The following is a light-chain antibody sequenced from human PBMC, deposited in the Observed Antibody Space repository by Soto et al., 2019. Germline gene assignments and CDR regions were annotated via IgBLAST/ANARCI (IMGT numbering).Light chain of an antibody. Sequence: DIQMTQSPSSLSASVCVTVVISCRASQNVNAYVDLYQQRPGKAPKLLIFSSASLKSGVPSRFSGAGSGTDFSLTISGLQPEDFATYYCQESYNILTWKFGQGTKVDIK. J-gene: IGKJ1*01. V-gene: IGKV1-39*01. CDR3: QESYNILTWK. CDR2: SSA. CDR1: QNVNAY.